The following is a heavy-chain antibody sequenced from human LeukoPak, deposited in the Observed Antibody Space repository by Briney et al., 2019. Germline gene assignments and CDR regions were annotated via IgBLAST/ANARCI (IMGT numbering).Heavy chain of an antibody. V-gene: IGHV1-8*03. CDR2: MNPNSGNT. Sequence: ASVKVSCKASGYTFTSYDINWARQATGQGLEWMGWMNPNSGNTGYAQKFQGRVTITRNTSISTAYMELSSLRSEDTAVYYCARAVQLERRALGYWGQGTLVTVSS. J-gene: IGHJ4*02. CDR3: ARAVQLERRALGY. D-gene: IGHD1-1*01. CDR1: GYTFTSYD.